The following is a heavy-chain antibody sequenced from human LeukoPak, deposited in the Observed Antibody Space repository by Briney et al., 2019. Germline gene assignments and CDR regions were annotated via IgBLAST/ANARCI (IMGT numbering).Heavy chain of an antibody. V-gene: IGHV4-38-2*02. CDR2: TGST. D-gene: IGHD6-19*01. CDR3: ARARTIAVAGDYFDY. CDR1: GSSIRTYTH. J-gene: IGHJ4*02. Sequence: HSETLSLTCTVSGSSIRTYTHWGWIRQPPGKGLEWIGSTGSTYYNPSLESRVTISIDTSKNQFSLKLSSVTAADTAVYYCARARTIAVAGDYFDYWGQGTLVTVSS.